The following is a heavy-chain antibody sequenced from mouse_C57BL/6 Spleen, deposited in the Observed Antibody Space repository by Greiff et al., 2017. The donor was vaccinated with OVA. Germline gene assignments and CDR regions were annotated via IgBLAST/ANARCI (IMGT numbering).Heavy chain of an antibody. CDR2: IYPYNGVS. CDR1: GYSFTGYY. D-gene: IGHD2-2*01. CDR3: ARTPLGYDEGAWFAY. Sequence: VQLQQSGPELVKPGASVKISCKASGYSFTGYYMHWVKQSHGNILDWIGYIYPYNGVSSYNQKFKGKATLTVDKSSSTAYMELRSLTSEDSAVYYCARTPLGYDEGAWFAYWGQGTLVTVSA. V-gene: IGHV1-31*01. J-gene: IGHJ3*01.